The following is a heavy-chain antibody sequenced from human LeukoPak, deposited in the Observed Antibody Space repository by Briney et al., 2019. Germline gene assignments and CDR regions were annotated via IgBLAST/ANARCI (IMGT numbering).Heavy chain of an antibody. J-gene: IGHJ3*02. Sequence: ASVKVSCKASGYDFTSVGITWVRRAPGQGLEWMGWISPYNGNTRYAQKLQGRVTMTTDTSTSTAYMELRSLRSDDTAVYYCARDPYYDPSNDAFDIWGQGTMVTVSS. CDR3: ARDPYYDPSNDAFDI. CDR2: ISPYNGNT. D-gene: IGHD3-22*01. CDR1: GYDFTSVG. V-gene: IGHV1-18*01.